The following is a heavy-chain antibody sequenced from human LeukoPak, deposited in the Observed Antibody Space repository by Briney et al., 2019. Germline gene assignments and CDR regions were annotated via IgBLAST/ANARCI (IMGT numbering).Heavy chain of an antibody. CDR1: LDSTTSNF. CDR2: IHRSGSP. J-gene: IGHJ4*02. V-gene: IGHV4-4*02. Sequence: PSETLSLTCTVSLDSTTSNFWSWVRQPPGKGLEWIGEIHRSGSPNYNPSVQSRVTISIDRSRNQIALELSSVTAADTAVYYCAREILGGFNSGAYWGQGTLVTVSS. D-gene: IGHD7-27*01. CDR3: AREILGGFNSGAY.